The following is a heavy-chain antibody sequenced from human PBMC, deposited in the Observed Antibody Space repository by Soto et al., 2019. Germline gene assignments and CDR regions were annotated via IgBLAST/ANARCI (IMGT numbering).Heavy chain of an antibody. V-gene: IGHV3-49*02. Sequence: KGREWVGLIRSKAYGGTTEYAASVKGRFTISRDDSKSIAYLQMNSLKTEDTAVYYFSQAEDGIRGCGAVSAFLLNRSSDL. D-gene: IGHD3-3*02. J-gene: IGHJ2*01. CDR3: SQAEDGIRGCGAVSAFLLNRSSDL. CDR2: IRSKAYGGTT.